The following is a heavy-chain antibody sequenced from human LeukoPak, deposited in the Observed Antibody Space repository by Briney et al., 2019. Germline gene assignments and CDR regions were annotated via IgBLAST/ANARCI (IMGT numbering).Heavy chain of an antibody. Sequence: SETLSLTCTVSGDSISDYYWSWIRQPPGKGLEWVAYLYYSGSTVYNPSLKSRVTISVDTSKKQISLKLSSVTAADSAVYYCVRRVRYFGQNDYWGQGTLVTASS. J-gene: IGHJ4*02. CDR3: VRRVRYFGQNDY. CDR2: LYYSGST. CDR1: GDSISDYY. V-gene: IGHV4-59*08. D-gene: IGHD3-9*01.